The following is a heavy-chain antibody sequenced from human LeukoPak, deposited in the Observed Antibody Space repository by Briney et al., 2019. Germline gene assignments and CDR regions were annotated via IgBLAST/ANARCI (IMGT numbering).Heavy chain of an antibody. V-gene: IGHV3-48*01. Sequence: PGGSLRLSCAASGFTFSSYSMNWVRQGPGKGLEWVSHISSTSSTIYYADSVKGRFTISRGNAKNSLYLQMNSLRAEDTAVYYCASGYDFWSGYFDYWGQGTLVTVSS. CDR3: ASGYDFWSGYFDY. J-gene: IGHJ4*02. CDR1: GFTFSSYS. CDR2: ISSTSSTI. D-gene: IGHD3-3*01.